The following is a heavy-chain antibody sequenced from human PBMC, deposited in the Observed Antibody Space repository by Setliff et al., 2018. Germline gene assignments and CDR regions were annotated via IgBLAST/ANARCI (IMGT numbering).Heavy chain of an antibody. Sequence: SETLSLTCTVSGFTFSSYWMSWIRQPPGKGLEWIGSIYYSGSTNYNPSLKSRVTISVDTSKNQFSLKLSSVTAADTAVYYCARAPYSSPDSSYYYGMDVWGQGTTVTVSS. D-gene: IGHD6-13*01. J-gene: IGHJ6*02. V-gene: IGHV4-59*01. CDR2: IYYSGST. CDR3: ARAPYSSPDSSYYYGMDV. CDR1: GFTFSSYW.